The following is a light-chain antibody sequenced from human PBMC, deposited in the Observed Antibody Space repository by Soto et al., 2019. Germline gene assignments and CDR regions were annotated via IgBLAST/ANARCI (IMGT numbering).Light chain of an antibody. CDR3: QQRSNWPLT. CDR1: QSVSSY. V-gene: IGKV3-11*01. CDR2: DAS. Sequence: EIVLTQSPAILWLSPGERATISYRASQSVSSYLAWYQQKPGQAPRLLIYDASNRATGIPARFSGSGSGTDITLTISSLEPEDFAVYYCQQRSNWPLTFGQGTKVEIK. J-gene: IGKJ1*01.